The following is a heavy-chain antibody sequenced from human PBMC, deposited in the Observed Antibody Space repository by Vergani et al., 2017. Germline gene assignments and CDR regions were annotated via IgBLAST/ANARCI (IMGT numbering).Heavy chain of an antibody. CDR2: ISAYNGNT. Sequence: QVQLVQSGAEVKKPGASVKVSCKASGYTFTSYGISWVRQAPGQGLAWMGWISAYNGNTNYAQKLQGRVTMTTDTYTSTAYMELRSLRSDDTAVYYCASVSLGIAAAGPDYYYYGMDVWGQGTTVTVSS. CDR1: GYTFTSYG. D-gene: IGHD6-13*01. V-gene: IGHV1-18*01. CDR3: ASVSLGIAAAGPDYYYYGMDV. J-gene: IGHJ6*02.